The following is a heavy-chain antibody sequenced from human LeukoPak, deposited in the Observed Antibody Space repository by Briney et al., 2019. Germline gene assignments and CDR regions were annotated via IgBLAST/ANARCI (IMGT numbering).Heavy chain of an antibody. CDR2: ISSSGSTI. J-gene: IGHJ3*02. D-gene: IGHD3-9*01. V-gene: IGHV3-48*03. Sequence: EGSLRLSCAASGFTFSSYEMNWVRQAPGKGLEWVSYISSSGSTIYYADSVKGRFTISRDKAKNSLYLQMHSLRAEATAVYYCARGDILTGYHYDAFDIWGQGTMVTVSS. CDR1: GFTFSSYE. CDR3: ARGDILTGYHYDAFDI.